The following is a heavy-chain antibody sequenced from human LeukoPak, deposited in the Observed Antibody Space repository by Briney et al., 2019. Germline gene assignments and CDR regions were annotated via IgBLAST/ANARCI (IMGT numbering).Heavy chain of an antibody. CDR3: AAIGYRGVY. CDR1: GFTFCDYA. D-gene: IGHD1-1*01. J-gene: IGHJ4*02. CDR2: ISGSGGST. Sequence: GGSLRLSCTASGFTFCDYAMSWVRQAPGKGLEWVSAISGSGGSTYYADSVKGRFTISRDNSKNTLYLQMNSLRAEDTAVYYCAAIGYRGVYWGQGTLVTVSS. V-gene: IGHV3-23*01.